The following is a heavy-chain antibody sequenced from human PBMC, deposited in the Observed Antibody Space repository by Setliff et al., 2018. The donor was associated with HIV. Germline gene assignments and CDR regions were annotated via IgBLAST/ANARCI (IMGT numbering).Heavy chain of an antibody. CDR2: IYPGDSDT. CDR3: ARQPSGFLNPKDSFDF. CDR1: GYNFANYW. V-gene: IGHV5-51*01. J-gene: IGHJ3*01. Sequence: PGESLKISCKASGYNFANYWIGWVRQRPGKGLEWMGIIYPGDSDTKYSPSFQGQVSISADKSTSTAFLRWISLKASDTATYYCARQPSGFLNPKDSFDFWGQGTRVTVSS.